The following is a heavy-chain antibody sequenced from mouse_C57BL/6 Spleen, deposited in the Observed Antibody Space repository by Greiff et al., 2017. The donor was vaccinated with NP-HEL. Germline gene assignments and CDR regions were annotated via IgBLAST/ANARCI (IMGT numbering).Heavy chain of an antibody. J-gene: IGHJ1*03. CDR3: ARAGYEYFDV. V-gene: IGHV1-64*01. D-gene: IGHD2-2*01. CDR1: GYTFTSYW. CDR2: IHPNSGST. Sequence: QVQLKQPGAELVKPGASVKLSCKASGYTFTSYWMHWVKQRPGQGLEWIGMIHPNSGSTNYNEKFKSKATLTVDKSSSTAYMQLSSLTSEDSAVYYCARAGYEYFDVWGTGTTVTVSS.